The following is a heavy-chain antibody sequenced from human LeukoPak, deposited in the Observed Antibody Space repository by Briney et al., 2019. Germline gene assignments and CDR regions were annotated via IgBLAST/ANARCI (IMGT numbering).Heavy chain of an antibody. Sequence: SETLSLTCTVSGGSISSYYWSWIRQPPGKGLEWIGYIYYSGSTNYNPSLKSRVTISVDTSKNQFSLKLSSVTAADTAVYYCARVREMATIPWFDPWGQGTLVTVPS. V-gene: IGHV4-59*01. CDR3: ARVREMATIPWFDP. CDR2: IYYSGST. J-gene: IGHJ5*02. CDR1: GGSISSYY. D-gene: IGHD5-24*01.